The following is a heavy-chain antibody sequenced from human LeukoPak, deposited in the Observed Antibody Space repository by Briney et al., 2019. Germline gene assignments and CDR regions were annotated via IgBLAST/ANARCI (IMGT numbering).Heavy chain of an antibody. D-gene: IGHD6-13*01. J-gene: IGHJ1*01. Sequence: GGSLRLSCAASGFTFDDYAMHWVRQAPGKGLEWVSLISWDGGSTYYADSVKGRFTISRDNSKNSLYLQMNSLRAEDTALYYCAKDLNPGIAAAGTGYFQHWGQGTPVTVSS. CDR3: AKDLNPGIAAAGTGYFQH. CDR2: ISWDGGST. CDR1: GFTFDDYA. V-gene: IGHV3-43D*03.